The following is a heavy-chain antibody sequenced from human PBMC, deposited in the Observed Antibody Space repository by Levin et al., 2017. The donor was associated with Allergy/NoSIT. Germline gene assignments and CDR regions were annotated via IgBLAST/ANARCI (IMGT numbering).Heavy chain of an antibody. J-gene: IGHJ4*02. CDR2: ISYDGSNK. Sequence: GGSLRLSCAASGFTFSSYGMHWVRQAPGKGLEWVAVISYDGSNKYYADSVKGRFTISRDNSKNTLYLQMNSLRAEDTAVYYCAKFMLMGGGEQWLLPYFDYWGQGTLVTVSS. D-gene: IGHD6-19*01. CDR1: GFTFSSYG. CDR3: AKFMLMGGGEQWLLPYFDY. V-gene: IGHV3-30*18.